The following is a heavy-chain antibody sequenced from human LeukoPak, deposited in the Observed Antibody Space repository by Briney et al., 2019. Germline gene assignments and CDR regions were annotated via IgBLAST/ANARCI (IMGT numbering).Heavy chain of an antibody. CDR3: VKDLSPLVWFVSGSDAFDI. J-gene: IGHJ3*02. CDR2: ISYDGTNE. Sequence: GGSLRLSCAASGFTFSTYGMYWVRQAPGKGLEWVAVISYDGTNEYYADSVKGLFTISRDNSKNTLYLQMNSLRAEDTAVYYCVKDLSPLVWFVSGSDAFDIWGQGTMVTVSS. V-gene: IGHV3-30*18. D-gene: IGHD3-10*01. CDR1: GFTFSTYG.